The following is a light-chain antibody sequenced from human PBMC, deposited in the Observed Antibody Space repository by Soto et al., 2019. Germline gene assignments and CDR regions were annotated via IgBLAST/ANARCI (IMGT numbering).Light chain of an antibody. J-gene: IGKJ1*01. CDR3: QQYNSYRT. CDR1: QSISSW. V-gene: IGKV1-5*01. CDR2: DAS. Sequence: DIQMTQPPSTLSASVGDRVTITCRARQSISSWLAWYQQKPGKAPKLLIYDASTLESGVPSRFSGSGSGTEFTLTISSLQPDDFATYYCQQYNSYRTFGQGTKVDIK.